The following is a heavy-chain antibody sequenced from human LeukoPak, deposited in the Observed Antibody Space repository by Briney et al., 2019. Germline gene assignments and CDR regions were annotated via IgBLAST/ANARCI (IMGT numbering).Heavy chain of an antibody. CDR3: AREVKRLDY. CDR1: GGSISSYY. CDR2: IYYSGST. D-gene: IGHD4-23*01. J-gene: IGHJ4*02. Sequence: PSETLSLTCTVSGGSISSYYWSWIRQPPGKGLEWIGYIYYSGSTNYNPSLKSRVTISVDTSQNQFSLKLSSVTAADTAVYYCAREVKRLDYWGQGTLVTVSS. V-gene: IGHV4-59*01.